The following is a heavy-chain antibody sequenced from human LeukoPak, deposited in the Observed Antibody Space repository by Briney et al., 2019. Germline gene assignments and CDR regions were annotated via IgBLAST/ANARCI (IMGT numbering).Heavy chain of an antibody. Sequence: GGSLRLSCAASGFTFSNYWMHWVRQAPGKGLGCVSRINNDGSNTSYADSVKGRFTISRDNARNTLYLQMNSLRAEDTAVYYCARAVYSGSYLGYWGQGTLVTVSS. CDR2: INNDGSNT. CDR1: GFTFSNYW. J-gene: IGHJ4*02. D-gene: IGHD1-26*01. CDR3: ARAVYSGSYLGY. V-gene: IGHV3-74*01.